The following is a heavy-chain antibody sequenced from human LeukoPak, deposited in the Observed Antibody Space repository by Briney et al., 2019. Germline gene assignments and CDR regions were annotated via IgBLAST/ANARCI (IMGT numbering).Heavy chain of an antibody. J-gene: IGHJ6*02. CDR2: ISSSSSYI. CDR1: GFTFSSYS. D-gene: IGHD6-19*01. Sequence: KTGGSLRLSCAASGFTFSSYSMNWVRQAPGKGLEWVSSISSSSSYIYYADSVKGRFTISRDNAKNSLYLQMNSLRAEDTAVYYCARDRSGWLYYYYGMDVWGQGTTVTVSS. V-gene: IGHV3-21*01. CDR3: ARDRSGWLYYYYGMDV.